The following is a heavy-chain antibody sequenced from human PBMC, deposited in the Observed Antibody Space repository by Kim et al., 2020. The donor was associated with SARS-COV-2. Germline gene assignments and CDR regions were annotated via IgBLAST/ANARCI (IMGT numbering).Heavy chain of an antibody. J-gene: IGHJ4*02. V-gene: IGHV1-3*01. CDR1: GYTFTSYV. CDR3: AREYSSSWYEY. CDR2: INAGNGNT. D-gene: IGHD6-13*01. Sequence: ASVKVSCKSSGYTFTSYVMHWVRQAPGQRLEWMGWINAGNGNTKYSQKFQGRVTITRDTSASTAYMELSSLRSEDTAVYYCAREYSSSWYEYWGQGTLVTGSS.